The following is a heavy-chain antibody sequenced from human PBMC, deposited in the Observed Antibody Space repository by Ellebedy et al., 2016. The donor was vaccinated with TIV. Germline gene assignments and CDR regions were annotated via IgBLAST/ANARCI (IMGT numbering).Heavy chain of an antibody. CDR3: ARDNYLGFGKSFHFDH. V-gene: IGHV1-24*01. Sequence: ASVKVSCKVSGYTLTELSMHWVRQATGKGLEWMGGFDPEDGETIYAQKFQGRVTMTRDTSISTAYMELSSLTSDDTAVYYCARDNYLGFGKSFHFDHWGQGTPVTVSS. J-gene: IGHJ4*02. D-gene: IGHD4-11*01. CDR2: FDPEDGET. CDR1: GYTLTELS.